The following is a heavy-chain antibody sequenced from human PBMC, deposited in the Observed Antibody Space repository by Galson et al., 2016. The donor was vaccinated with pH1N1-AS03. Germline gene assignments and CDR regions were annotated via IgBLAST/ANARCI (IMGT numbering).Heavy chain of an antibody. CDR1: GGSISSSSYY. J-gene: IGHJ5*02. V-gene: IGHV4-39*01. CDR3: ARRVYGDYVYWFDP. Sequence: ETLSLTCTVSGGSISSSSYYWGWIRQTPGKGLAWIGSVYYSGSTYYNPSLKRRVTISVDTSKNQFSLKLSSVTAADTAVYYCARRVYGDYVYWFDPWGQGTLVTVSS. CDR2: VYYSGST. D-gene: IGHD4-17*01.